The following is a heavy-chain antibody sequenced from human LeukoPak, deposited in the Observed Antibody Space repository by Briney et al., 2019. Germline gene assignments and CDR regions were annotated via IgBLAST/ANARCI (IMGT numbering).Heavy chain of an antibody. CDR3: ATYSTSSGGIDY. V-gene: IGHV3-21*01. CDR1: GFTFSGYG. D-gene: IGHD6-6*01. Sequence: GGSLRLSCAASGFTFSGYGIHWVRQAPGKGLEWVSSISSSSSYIYYADSVKGRFTISRDNAENSVYLQMNSLRAEDTAVYYCATYSTSSGGIDYWGQGTLVTVSS. CDR2: ISSSSSYI. J-gene: IGHJ4*02.